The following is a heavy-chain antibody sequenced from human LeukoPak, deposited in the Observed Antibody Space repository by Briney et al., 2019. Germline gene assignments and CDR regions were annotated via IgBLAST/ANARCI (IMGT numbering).Heavy chain of an antibody. CDR3: ARGLWLVDY. Sequence: GGSLRLSCAASGFTSSSYEMNWVRQAPGKGLEWVSYISSSGSTIYYADSVKGRFTISRDNAKNTLYLQMNSLRAEDTAVYYCARGLWLVDYWGQGTLVTVSS. V-gene: IGHV3-48*03. CDR1: GFTSSSYE. J-gene: IGHJ4*02. CDR2: ISSSGSTI. D-gene: IGHD5-18*01.